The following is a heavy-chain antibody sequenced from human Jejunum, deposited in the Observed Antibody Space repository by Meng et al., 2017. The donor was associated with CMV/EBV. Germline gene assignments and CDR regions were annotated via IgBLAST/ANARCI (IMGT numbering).Heavy chain of an antibody. CDR3: ARNTRDNSGSDY. Sequence: SCTAFGYPFSNYAMHWVRQAPGQRLEWMGWINAGDGYTKYSQKFQGRVTLTRDTSASTAYMELSSLNSEDTAVYYCARNTRDNSGSDYWGQGTLVTVSS. D-gene: IGHD3-22*01. V-gene: IGHV1-3*01. CDR2: INAGDGYT. CDR1: GYPFSNYA. J-gene: IGHJ4*02.